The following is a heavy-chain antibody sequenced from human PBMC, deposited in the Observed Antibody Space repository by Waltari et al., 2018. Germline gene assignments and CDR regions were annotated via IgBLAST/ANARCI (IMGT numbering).Heavy chain of an antibody. D-gene: IGHD5-12*01. Sequence: QLQLQESGPGLVKPSETLSLTCTVPGGSISSSSYYWGWIRQPPGKGLEWIGSIYYSGSTYYNPSLKSRVTISVDTSKNQFSLKLSSVTAADTAVYYCARDCASGYDFSPPRYFDLWGRGTLVTVSS. CDR2: IYYSGST. J-gene: IGHJ2*01. V-gene: IGHV4-39*07. CDR1: GGSISSSSYY. CDR3: ARDCASGYDFSPPRYFDL.